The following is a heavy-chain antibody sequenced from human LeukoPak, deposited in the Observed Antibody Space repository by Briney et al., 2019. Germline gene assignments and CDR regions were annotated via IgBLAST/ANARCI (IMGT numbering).Heavy chain of an antibody. CDR3: ARDWRDGYNYYFDY. V-gene: IGHV1-18*01. D-gene: IGHD5-24*01. Sequence: GASVKVSCKASGYTFTRYGISWVRQAPGQGLEWMGWISAYNDNTNYAQKLQGRVTMTTDTSTSTAYMELRSLRSDDTAVYYCARDWRDGYNYYFDYWGQGTLVTVSS. J-gene: IGHJ4*02. CDR1: GYTFTRYG. CDR2: ISAYNDNT.